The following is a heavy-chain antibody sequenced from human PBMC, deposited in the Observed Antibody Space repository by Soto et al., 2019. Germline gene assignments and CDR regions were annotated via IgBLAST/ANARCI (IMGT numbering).Heavy chain of an antibody. Sequence: PSQTLSLTCAISGDSVSSNSAAWNWIRQSPSRGLEWLGRTYYRSKWYNDYAVSVKSRITINPDTSKNQFSLNLSSVTAADTAVYYCARAYGDFPYYFYGMDVWGQGTTVTVSS. CDR1: GDSVSSNSAA. CDR3: ARAYGDFPYYFYGMDV. CDR2: TYYRSKWYN. J-gene: IGHJ6*02. D-gene: IGHD4-17*01. V-gene: IGHV6-1*01.